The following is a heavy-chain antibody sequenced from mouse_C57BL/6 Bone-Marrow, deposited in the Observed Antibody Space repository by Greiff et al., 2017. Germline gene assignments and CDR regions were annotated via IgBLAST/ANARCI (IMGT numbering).Heavy chain of an antibody. CDR3: ARGITTVVATNFDY. V-gene: IGHV1-64*01. Sequence: QVQLQQPGAELVKPGASVKLSCKASGYTFTSYWMHWVKQRPGQGLEWIGMIHPNSGSTNYNEKFKSKATLTVDKSSSTAYMQLSSLTSEDSAVYYCARGITTVVATNFDYWAQGTTLTVSS. J-gene: IGHJ2*01. CDR2: IHPNSGST. CDR1: GYTFTSYW. D-gene: IGHD1-1*01.